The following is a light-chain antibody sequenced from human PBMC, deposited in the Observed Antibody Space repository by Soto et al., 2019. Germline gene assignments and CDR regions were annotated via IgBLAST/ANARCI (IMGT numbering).Light chain of an antibody. J-gene: IGKJ1*01. CDR3: QQYNSYSWT. Sequence: DIQMTQSPSTLSGSVGDRVTITCRSSQSISTWLAWYQQKPGKAPKVLIYDASSLESGVPSRFSGSGSGTEFTLTISSMQPDDFANYYCQQYNSYSWTFGQGTKVDXK. V-gene: IGKV1-5*01. CDR2: DAS. CDR1: QSISTW.